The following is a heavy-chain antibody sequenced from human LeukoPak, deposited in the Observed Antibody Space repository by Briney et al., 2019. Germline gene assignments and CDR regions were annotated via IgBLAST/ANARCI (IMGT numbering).Heavy chain of an antibody. V-gene: IGHV4-39*07. Sequence: SETLSLTCTVSGGSIGSSSYYWGWIRQPPGKGLEWIGSIYYGGITFYNPSLKSRVTISVDTSKNQFSLKLSSVTAADTAVYYCARDGVWFGELSNWFDPWGQGTLVTVSS. D-gene: IGHD3-10*01. CDR1: GGSIGSSSYY. CDR2: IYYGGIT. CDR3: ARDGVWFGELSNWFDP. J-gene: IGHJ5*02.